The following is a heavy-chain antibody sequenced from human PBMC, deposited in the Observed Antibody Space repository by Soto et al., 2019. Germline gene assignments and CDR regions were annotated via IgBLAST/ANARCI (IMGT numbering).Heavy chain of an antibody. CDR3: ERVTYHDFWSHGMDV. CDR1: GFTFSSYE. V-gene: IGHV3-48*03. D-gene: IGHD3-3*01. Sequence: PGGSLRLSCAASGFTFSSYEMNWVRQAPGKGLEWVSYISSSGSTIYYADSVKGRFTISRDNAKNSLYLQMNSLRAEDTAVYYCERVTYHDFWSHGMDVCGQGPTVTVYS. J-gene: IGHJ6*02. CDR2: ISSSGSTI.